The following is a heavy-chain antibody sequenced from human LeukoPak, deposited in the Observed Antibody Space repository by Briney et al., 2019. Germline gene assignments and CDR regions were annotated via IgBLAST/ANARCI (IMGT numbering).Heavy chain of an antibody. J-gene: IGHJ4*02. CDR1: GYTFTGYY. CDR2: INPNSGGT. V-gene: IGHV1-2*02. D-gene: IGHD3-3*01. CDR3: ARGLLGFWSGYSC. Sequence: AASVKVSCKASGYTFTGYYMHWVRQAPGQGLEWMGWINPNSGGTNYAQKFQGRVTMTRDTSISTAYMELSRLRSDDTAVYYCARGLLGFWSGYSCWGQGTLVTVSS.